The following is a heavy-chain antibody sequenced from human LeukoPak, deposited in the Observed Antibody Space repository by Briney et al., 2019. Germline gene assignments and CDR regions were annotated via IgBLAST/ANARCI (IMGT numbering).Heavy chain of an antibody. V-gene: IGHV3-53*04. CDR3: ARDQVVVPAAGSYYYYYGMDV. CDR1: GFTFSNFA. D-gene: IGHD2-2*01. CDR2: IYSGGST. J-gene: IGHJ6*02. Sequence: GSLRLSCAASGFTFSNFAMSWVRQAPGKGLEWVSVIYSGGSTYYADSVKGRFTISRHNSKNTLYLQMNSLRAEDTAVYYCARDQVVVPAAGSYYYYYGMDVWGQGTTVTVSS.